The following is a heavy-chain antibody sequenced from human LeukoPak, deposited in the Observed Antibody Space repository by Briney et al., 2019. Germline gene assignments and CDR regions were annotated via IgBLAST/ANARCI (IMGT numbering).Heavy chain of an antibody. J-gene: IGHJ4*02. V-gene: IGHV3-30-3*01. CDR2: TSYDGSNK. CDR1: ALTASIYT. CDR3: ARVSLAYCGGVCYFDY. Sequence: PGRSLRPSCAPAALTASIYTVHWVRHPPGKGLEWVGVTSYDGSNKYYADSVKGRFTISRDNSKNTLYLQMNSLRAEYTAVYYCARVSLAYCGGVCYFDYWGQGTLVTVSS. D-gene: IGHD2-21*02.